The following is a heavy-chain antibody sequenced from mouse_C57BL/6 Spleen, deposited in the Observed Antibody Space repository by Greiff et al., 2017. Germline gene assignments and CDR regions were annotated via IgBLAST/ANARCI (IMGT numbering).Heavy chain of an antibody. Sequence: EVQVVESEGGLVQPGSSMKLSCTASGFTFSDYYMAWVRQVPEKGLEWVANINYDGSSTYYLDSLKSRFIISRDNAKNILYLQMSSLKSEDTATYYCARGTDGYYAMDYWGQGTSVTVSS. V-gene: IGHV5-16*01. CDR1: GFTFSDYY. D-gene: IGHD2-3*01. CDR3: ARGTDGYYAMDY. CDR2: INYDGSST. J-gene: IGHJ4*01.